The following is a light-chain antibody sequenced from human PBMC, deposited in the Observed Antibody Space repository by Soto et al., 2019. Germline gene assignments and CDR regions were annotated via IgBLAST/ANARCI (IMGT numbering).Light chain of an antibody. Sequence: EIVITQSPATLSVSPGERATLSCRASQSVSSNLAWYQQKPGQAPRLLIYGASTRATGIPARLSGSGSGTEFTLTISSLQSEDFAVYYCQQYNNWPPFTFGPGTKVDIK. CDR1: QSVSSN. J-gene: IGKJ3*01. CDR2: GAS. V-gene: IGKV3-15*01. CDR3: QQYNNWPPFT.